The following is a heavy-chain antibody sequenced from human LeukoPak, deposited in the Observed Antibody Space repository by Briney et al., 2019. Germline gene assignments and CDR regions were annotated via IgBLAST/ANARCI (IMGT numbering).Heavy chain of an antibody. J-gene: IGHJ4*02. CDR1: GFTFYDYA. D-gene: IGHD5-18*01. CDR2: ISGDGGST. V-gene: IGHV3-43*02. CDR3: AKDILTAMVNDDY. Sequence: GGSLRLSCAASGFTFYDYAMHWVRQAPGKGLEWVSVISGDGGSTYYADSVKGRFTISRDNSKNSLYLQMNSLRTEDTALYYCAKDILTAMVNDDYWGQGTLVTVSS.